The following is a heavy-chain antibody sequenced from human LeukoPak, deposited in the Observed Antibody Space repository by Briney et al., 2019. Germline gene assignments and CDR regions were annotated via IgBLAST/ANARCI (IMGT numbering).Heavy chain of an antibody. V-gene: IGHV1-69*01. CDR1: GGTFSSYA. CDR3: ARGYSSNIVWFDP. Sequence: SVKVSCKASGGTFSSYAISWVRQAPGQGLEWMGGIIPIFGTANYAQKFQGRVTITADESTSTAYMELSSLRSEDTAVYYCARGYSSNIVWFDPWGQGTLVTVSS. D-gene: IGHD6-13*01. CDR2: IIPIFGTA. J-gene: IGHJ5*02.